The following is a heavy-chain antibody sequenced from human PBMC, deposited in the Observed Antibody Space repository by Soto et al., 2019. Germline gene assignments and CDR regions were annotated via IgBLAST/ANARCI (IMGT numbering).Heavy chain of an antibody. CDR1: GFTFTNYA. Sequence: EVQFLESGGGLVQPGGSLRLSCAASGFTFTNYAMNWVRHSPGKGLEWVASVIGTGIDTYNAASVQGRFTISRDNSRNTMYLEMNRLRAEDTAMYHCAKATRGQCIGDHCYAFDFWGQGILVTVS. D-gene: IGHD2-15*01. V-gene: IGHV3-23*01. CDR3: AKATRGQCIGDHCYAFDF. CDR2: VIGTGIDT. J-gene: IGHJ4*02.